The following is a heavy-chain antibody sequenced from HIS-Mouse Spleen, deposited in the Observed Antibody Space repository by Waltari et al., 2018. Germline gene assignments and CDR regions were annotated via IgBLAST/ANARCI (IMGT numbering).Heavy chain of an antibody. CDR2: IFSNDEK. CDR3: ARMTCNCSGGYNWFDP. Sequence: QVTLKESGPVLVKPTETLTLTCTVSGFSLSNARMGVSWIRQPPGKALEWLAHIFSNDEKSYSTSLKSRLTISKEPSKSQVVLTMTNMDPVDTATYYCARMTCNCSGGYNWFDPWGQGTLVTVSS. V-gene: IGHV2-26*01. CDR1: GFSLSNARMG. D-gene: IGHD2-15*01. J-gene: IGHJ5*02.